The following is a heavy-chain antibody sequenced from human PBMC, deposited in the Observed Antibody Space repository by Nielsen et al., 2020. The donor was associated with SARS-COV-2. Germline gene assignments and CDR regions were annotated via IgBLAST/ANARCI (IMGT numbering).Heavy chain of an antibody. CDR1: GFTFSSYG. CDR2: LSYDGNEK. Sequence: GESLKISCAASGFTFSSYGMHWVRQAPGKGLEWVAVLSYDGNEKFYVDSVKGRFTISRDNSKNTLYLQMNSLRTDDTAVYYCARGPDYDILTGYYDNHGMDVWGQGTTVTVSS. V-gene: IGHV3-30*03. CDR3: ARGPDYDILTGYYDNHGMDV. D-gene: IGHD3-9*01. J-gene: IGHJ6*02.